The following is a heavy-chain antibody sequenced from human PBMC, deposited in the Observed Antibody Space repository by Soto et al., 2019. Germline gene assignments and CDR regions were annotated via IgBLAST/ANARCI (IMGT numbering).Heavy chain of an antibody. CDR3: ARGRIFDY. CDR2: INHSGST. CDR1: GGSFSGYY. J-gene: IGHJ4*02. Sequence: SETLSLTCAVYGGSFSGYYWSWIRQPPGKGLEWIGEINHSGSTNYNPSLKSRVTISVDTSKNQFSLKLSSVTAADTAVYYCARGRIFDYWGQGTLVTVSS. V-gene: IGHV4-34*01.